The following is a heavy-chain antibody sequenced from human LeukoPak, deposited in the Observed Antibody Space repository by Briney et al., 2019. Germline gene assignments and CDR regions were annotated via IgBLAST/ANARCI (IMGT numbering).Heavy chain of an antibody. Sequence: PSETLSLTCTVTGGSFSTYYWSWIRQPPGKGLEWIGHFYYSGSTNYNPSLKSRVTISVDTSRNQFSLKLTSVTAADTALYFCARGRTASRIISDYWGQGILVTVSS. V-gene: IGHV4-59*01. J-gene: IGHJ4*02. CDR3: ARGRTASRIISDY. D-gene: IGHD2-15*01. CDR1: GGSFSTYY. CDR2: FYYSGST.